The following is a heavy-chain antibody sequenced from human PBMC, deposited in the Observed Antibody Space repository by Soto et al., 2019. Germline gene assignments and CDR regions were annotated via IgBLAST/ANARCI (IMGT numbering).Heavy chain of an antibody. CDR1: GGSISSGGYS. V-gene: IGHV4-31*11. D-gene: IGHD4-17*01. CDR3: AREARGDYVWFDY. J-gene: IGHJ4*02. Sequence: PSETLSLTCAVSGGSISSGGYSWSWIRQPPGKGLEWIGYIYYSGSTYYNPPLKSRVTISVDTSKNQFSLKLSSVTAADTAVYYCAREARGDYVWFDYWGQGTLVTVSS. CDR2: IYYSGST.